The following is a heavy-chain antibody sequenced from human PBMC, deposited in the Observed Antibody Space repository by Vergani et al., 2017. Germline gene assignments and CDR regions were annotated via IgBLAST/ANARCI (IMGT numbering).Heavy chain of an antibody. CDR3: ARVKSYCSSTSCYWSGYCYGMDV. D-gene: IGHD2-2*01. Sequence: QVQLVESGGGVVQPGRSLRLSCAASGFTFSSYGMHWVRQAPGKGLEWVAVIWYDGSNKYYADSVKGRFTITRDNSKNTLYLQMNSLRAEDTAVYYCARVKSYCSSTSCYWSGYCYGMDVWGQGTTVTVSS. CDR1: GFTFSSYG. V-gene: IGHV3-33*01. CDR2: IWYDGSNK. J-gene: IGHJ6*02.